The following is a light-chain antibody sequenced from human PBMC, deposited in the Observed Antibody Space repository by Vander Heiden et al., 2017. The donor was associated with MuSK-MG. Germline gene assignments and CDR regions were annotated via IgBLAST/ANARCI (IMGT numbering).Light chain of an antibody. J-gene: IGLJ2*01. CDR3: FSYAGSSTFV. V-gene: IGLV2-23*02. Sequence: LTQPASVSGSPGQSITISCTGTRSDVGSYNRVSWYQHHPGKAPKLMIYGVNERPSGVSNRFSGSKSGNTASLTISGLQVEDEADYYCFSYAGSSTFVFGGGTKLTVL. CDR2: GVN. CDR1: RSDVGSYNR.